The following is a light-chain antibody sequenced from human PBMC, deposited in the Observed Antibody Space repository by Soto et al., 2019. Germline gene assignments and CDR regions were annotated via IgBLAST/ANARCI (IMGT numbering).Light chain of an antibody. CDR2: NNN. CDR1: SSNIGAGYD. J-gene: IGLJ2*01. V-gene: IGLV1-40*01. Sequence: QSMLTQPPSVSGAPGQRVTISCTGSSSNIGAGYDVHWYQQVPGTAPKLLIFNNNNRPSGVPDRFSGSKSGTSASLAITGLQAEDEADYYCQSYDSSLSGWVVFGGGTKLTVL. CDR3: QSYDSSLSGWVV.